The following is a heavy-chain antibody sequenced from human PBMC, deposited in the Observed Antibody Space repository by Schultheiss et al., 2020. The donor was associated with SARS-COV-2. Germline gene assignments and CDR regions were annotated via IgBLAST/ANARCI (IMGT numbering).Heavy chain of an antibody. Sequence: SQTLSLTCAASGASITSGNYYWGWIRQPPGKGLEWIGSIYTSGSTNYNPSLKSRVTISVDTSKNQFSLKLSSVTAADTAVYYCARGIAVAGPRFDYWGQGTLVTVSS. J-gene: IGHJ4*02. D-gene: IGHD6-19*01. CDR1: GASITSGNYY. CDR3: ARGIAVAGPRFDY. V-gene: IGHV4-61*01. CDR2: IYTSGST.